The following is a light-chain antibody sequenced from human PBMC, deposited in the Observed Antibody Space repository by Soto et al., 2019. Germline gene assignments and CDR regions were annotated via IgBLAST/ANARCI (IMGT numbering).Light chain of an antibody. Sequence: QSVLTQPASVSGSPGQSITISCTGTSSDVGDYNYVSWDQQHPGKAPKLMISDVSNRPSGVSNRFSGSKSGSTASLTISGLQAEDEADYYCSSYTSSTTRVFGTGTKVTVL. CDR2: DVS. J-gene: IGLJ1*01. V-gene: IGLV2-14*01. CDR3: SSYTSSTTRV. CDR1: SSDVGDYNY.